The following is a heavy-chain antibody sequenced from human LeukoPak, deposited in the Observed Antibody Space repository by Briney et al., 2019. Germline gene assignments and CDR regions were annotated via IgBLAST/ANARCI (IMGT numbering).Heavy chain of an antibody. Sequence: GGSLRLSCAASGFTFSSYEMNWVRQAPGKGPEWVSYISSSGSTIYYADSVKGRFTISRDNAKNSLYLQMNSLRAEDTAVYYCARASTMADFDYWGKGTLVTVSS. D-gene: IGHD3-10*01. CDR3: ARASTMADFDY. CDR1: GFTFSSYE. J-gene: IGHJ4*02. V-gene: IGHV3-48*03. CDR2: ISSSGSTI.